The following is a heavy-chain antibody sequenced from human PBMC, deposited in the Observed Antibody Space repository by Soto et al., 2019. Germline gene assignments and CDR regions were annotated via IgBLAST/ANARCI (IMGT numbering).Heavy chain of an antibody. D-gene: IGHD3-3*01. CDR2: ISSSGSTI. J-gene: IGHJ3*02. Sequence: GGSLRLSCAASGFTFSDYYMSWIRQAPGKGLEWVSYISSSGSTIYYADSVKGRFTISRDNAKNSLYLQMNSLRAEDTAVYYCARDTIYDFWSGYKDAFAIWGQGTMVTVSS. V-gene: IGHV3-11*01. CDR1: GFTFSDYY. CDR3: ARDTIYDFWSGYKDAFAI.